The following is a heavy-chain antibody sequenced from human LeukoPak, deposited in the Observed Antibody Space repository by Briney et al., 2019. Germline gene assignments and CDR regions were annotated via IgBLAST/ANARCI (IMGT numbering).Heavy chain of an antibody. Sequence: SETLSLTCAVYGGSFSGYYWSWIRQPPGKGLEWIGEINHSGSTNYNPSLKSRVTISVDTSKNQFSLKLSSVTAADTAVYYCAREAPVITIFGVVISNWFDPWGQGTLVTVSS. V-gene: IGHV4-34*01. D-gene: IGHD3-3*01. CDR3: AREAPVITIFGVVISNWFDP. J-gene: IGHJ5*02. CDR2: INHSGST. CDR1: GGSFSGYY.